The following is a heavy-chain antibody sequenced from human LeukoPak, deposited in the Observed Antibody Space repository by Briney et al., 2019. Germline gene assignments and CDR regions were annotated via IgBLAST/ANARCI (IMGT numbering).Heavy chain of an antibody. D-gene: IGHD3-10*01. J-gene: IGHJ5*02. Sequence: PGGSLRLSCAASGFTFSSYEMNWVRQAPGKGLEWVSYISSSGSTIYYADSVKGRFTISRDNAKNSLYLQMNSLRAEDTAVYYCARTWFGELDPETNWFDPWGQGTLVTVSS. CDR1: GFTFSSYE. CDR2: ISSSGSTI. CDR3: ARTWFGELDPETNWFDP. V-gene: IGHV3-48*03.